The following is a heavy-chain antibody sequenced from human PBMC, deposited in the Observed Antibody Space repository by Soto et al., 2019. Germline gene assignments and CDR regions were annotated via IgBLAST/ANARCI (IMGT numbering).Heavy chain of an antibody. Sequence: VQLVQSGAEVKQPGESLTISCQGFGFSFEYSISGHWIEWVRQMPGRGLEWMGLIYPGESDTKYIPSFEGQGTISADKSVNTFYLRWSSLKASRSFLYYCAKQPNNYNIVTRPQKSVFDFWGQGTLVTVSS. D-gene: IGHD2-15*01. V-gene: IGHV5-51*01. CDR1: GFSFEYSISGHW. CDR3: AKQPNNYNIVTRPQKSVFDF. CDR2: IYPGESDT. J-gene: IGHJ4*02.